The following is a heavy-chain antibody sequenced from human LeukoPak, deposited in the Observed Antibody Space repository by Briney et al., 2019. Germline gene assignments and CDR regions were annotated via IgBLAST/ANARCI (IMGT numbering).Heavy chain of an antibody. J-gene: IGHJ6*02. V-gene: IGHV1-46*01. CDR3: ARAVPSSRYYYYGMDV. CDR1: GYTFTNYY. CDR2: INPSGGST. Sequence: ASVKVSCKASGYTFTNYYMHWVRQAPGQGLEWMGIINPSGGSTSYAQKFQGRVTMTRDTSTSTVYMELSSLRSEDTAVYYCARAVPSSRYYYYGMDVWGQGTTVTVSS.